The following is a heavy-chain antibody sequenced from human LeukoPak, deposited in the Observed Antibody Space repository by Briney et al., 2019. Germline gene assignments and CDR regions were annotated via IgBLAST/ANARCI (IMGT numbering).Heavy chain of an antibody. CDR3: ARGRGGGSSPYGY. CDR2: ISSSSSYI. CDR1: GFTVSSNY. Sequence: QTGGSLRLSCAASGFTVSSNYMSWVRQAPGKGLEWVSSISSSSSYIYYADSVKGRFTISRDNAKNSLYLQMNSLRAEDTAVYYCARGRGGGSSPYGYWGQGTLVTVSS. J-gene: IGHJ4*02. V-gene: IGHV3-21*01. D-gene: IGHD2-15*01.